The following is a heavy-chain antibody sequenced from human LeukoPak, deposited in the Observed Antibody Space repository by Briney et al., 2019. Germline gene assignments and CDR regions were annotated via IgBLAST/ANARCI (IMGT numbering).Heavy chain of an antibody. J-gene: IGHJ4*02. CDR1: GYTFTSYA. V-gene: IGHV1-3*01. CDR2: INAGNGNT. D-gene: IGHD2/OR15-2a*01. CDR3: ARDHLIVHAQYIDY. Sequence: ASVKVSCKASGYTFTSYAMHWVRQAPGQRLEWMGWINAGNGNTKYSQKFQGRVTITRDTSASTAYMELRSLRSDDTAVYYCARDHLIVHAQYIDYWGQGTLVTVSS.